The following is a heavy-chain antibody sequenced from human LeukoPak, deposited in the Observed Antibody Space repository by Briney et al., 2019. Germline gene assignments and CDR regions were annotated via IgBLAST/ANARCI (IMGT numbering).Heavy chain of an antibody. Sequence: ASVKVSCKASGYTFTDYYMHWVRQAPGQALGWVGWINSDRGDTNYAQKFQGRVTMTRHTSISTAYIELNRLTSDDTAVYYCARDSRDPELAIDYWGLGALATVSS. D-gene: IGHD3-10*01. CDR1: GYTFTDYY. CDR3: ARDSRDPELAIDY. V-gene: IGHV1-2*02. J-gene: IGHJ4*02. CDR2: INSDRGDT.